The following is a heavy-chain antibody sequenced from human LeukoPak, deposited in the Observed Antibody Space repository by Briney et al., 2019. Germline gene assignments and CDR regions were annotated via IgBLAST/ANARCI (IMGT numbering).Heavy chain of an antibody. CDR3: ARDGAYYDILTGYYLPYYYYGMDV. D-gene: IGHD3-9*01. Sequence: SETLSLTCTVSGGSISSYYWSWIRQPAGKGLEWIGRIYTSGSTNYNPSLKSRVTMSVDTSKNQFSLKLSSVTAADTAVYYCARDGAYYDILTGYYLPYYYYGMDVWGQGTKVTVSS. CDR2: IYTSGST. J-gene: IGHJ6*02. V-gene: IGHV4-4*07. CDR1: GGSISSYY.